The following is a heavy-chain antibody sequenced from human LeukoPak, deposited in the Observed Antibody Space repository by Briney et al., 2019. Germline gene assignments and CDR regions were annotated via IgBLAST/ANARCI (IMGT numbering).Heavy chain of an antibody. D-gene: IGHD6-13*01. CDR1: GGSISSSSNY. J-gene: IGHJ1*01. CDR2: MYYSGST. Sequence: SETLSLTCTVSGGSISSSSNYWGWIRQPPGTGLEWIGSMYYSGSTYYNPSLKSRVTISVDTSKNQFSLKVTSVTAADTAVYYCARDGSSNWYPGYFPHWGQGTLVTVSS. V-gene: IGHV4-39*07. CDR3: ARDGSSNWYPGYFPH.